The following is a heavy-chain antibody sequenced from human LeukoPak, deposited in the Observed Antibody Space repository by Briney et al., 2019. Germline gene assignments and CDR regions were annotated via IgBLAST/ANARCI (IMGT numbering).Heavy chain of an antibody. V-gene: IGHV3-48*03. Sequence: PGGSLRLSCAASGFTFSSYEMHWVRQAPGKGQEWISYISSSDSTIYYADSVKGRFTISRDNAKNSLYLQMNSLRAEDTALYYCARGSSGSYSLDAFDIWGQGTMVTVSS. D-gene: IGHD1-26*01. CDR2: ISSSDSTI. CDR3: ARGSSGSYSLDAFDI. J-gene: IGHJ3*02. CDR1: GFTFSSYE.